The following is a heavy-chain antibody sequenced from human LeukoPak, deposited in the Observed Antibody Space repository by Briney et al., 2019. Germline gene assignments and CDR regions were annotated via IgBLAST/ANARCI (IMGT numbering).Heavy chain of an antibody. D-gene: IGHD3-9*01. Sequence: ASVKVSCKASGYSFTSYYMHWVRQAPGQGLEWMGIINPSGGSTSYAQKFQGRVTMTRDMSTSTVYMELSSLRSEDTAVYYCARFVAEAPGYYEPRYYFDYWGQGTLVTVSS. V-gene: IGHV1-46*01. CDR2: INPSGGST. CDR1: GYSFTSYY. CDR3: ARFVAEAPGYYEPRYYFDY. J-gene: IGHJ4*02.